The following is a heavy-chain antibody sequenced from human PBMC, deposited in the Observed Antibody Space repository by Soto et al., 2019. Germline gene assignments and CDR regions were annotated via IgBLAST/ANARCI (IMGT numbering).Heavy chain of an antibody. CDR2: ISGFNDDT. D-gene: IGHD3-10*01. CDR3: ARSGSYYPARNWFGP. Sequence: ASVKVSCKASGYTFTSYGIGWVRQAPGQGLEWMGWISGFNDDTNHAQKLQGRVTMTKDTSTSTAYMELRSLKSDDTAVYYCARSGSYYPARNWFGPWGQGTLVTVSS. V-gene: IGHV1-18*01. CDR1: GYTFTSYG. J-gene: IGHJ5*02.